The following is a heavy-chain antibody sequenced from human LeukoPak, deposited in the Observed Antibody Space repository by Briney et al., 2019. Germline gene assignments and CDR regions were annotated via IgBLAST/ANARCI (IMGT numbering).Heavy chain of an antibody. CDR1: GFTFSSYG. V-gene: IGHV3-30*02. CDR2: IRYDGSNK. Sequence: GGSLRLSCAASGFTFSSYGMHWVRQAPGKGLEWVAFIRYDGSNKYYADSVKGRFTISRDNSKNTLYLQMNGLRAEDTAVYYCAKGGYYYDSPPGYWGQGTLVTVSS. J-gene: IGHJ4*02. CDR3: AKGGYYYDSPPGY. D-gene: IGHD3-22*01.